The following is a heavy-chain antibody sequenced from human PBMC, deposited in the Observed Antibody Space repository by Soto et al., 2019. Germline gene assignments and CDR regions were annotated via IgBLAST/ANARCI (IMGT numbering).Heavy chain of an antibody. CDR3: ARAYRSVVVAAPFDP. CDR1: GYTLTGYY. J-gene: IGHJ5*02. D-gene: IGHD2-15*01. Sequence: ASVKVSCKASGYTLTGYYMHWVRQAPGQGLEWMGIINPSGGSTSYAQKFQGRVTMTRDTSTSTVYMELSSLRSEDTAVYYCARAYRSVVVAAPFDPWGQGTLVTVSS. CDR2: INPSGGST. V-gene: IGHV1-46*03.